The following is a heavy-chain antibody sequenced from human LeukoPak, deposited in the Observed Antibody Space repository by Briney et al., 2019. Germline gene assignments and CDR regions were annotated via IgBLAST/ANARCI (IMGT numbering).Heavy chain of an antibody. CDR3: ARAPYYYGSGSYSDAFDI. J-gene: IGHJ3*02. D-gene: IGHD3-10*01. Sequence: ASVKVSCKASGYTFTSYDINWVRQATGQGLEWMGWMNPNSGNTGYAQKFQGRVTMTRNTSISTAYMELSSLRSEDTAVYYCARAPYYYGSGSYSDAFDIWGQGTMVTVSS. CDR1: GYTFTSYD. CDR2: MNPNSGNT. V-gene: IGHV1-8*01.